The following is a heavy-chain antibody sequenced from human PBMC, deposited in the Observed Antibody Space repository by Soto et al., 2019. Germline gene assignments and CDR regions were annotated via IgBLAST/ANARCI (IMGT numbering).Heavy chain of an antibody. J-gene: IGHJ3*02. CDR3: ARVRLLLADAFDI. CDR1: GFTFSSYS. CDR2: ISSSSSYI. D-gene: IGHD2-15*01. V-gene: IGHV3-21*01. Sequence: GGSLRLSCAASGFTFSSYSMNWVRQAPGKGLEWVSSISSSSSYIYYADSVKGRFTISRDNAKNSLYLQMNSLRAEDTAVYYCARVRLLLADAFDIWGQGTMVTVSS.